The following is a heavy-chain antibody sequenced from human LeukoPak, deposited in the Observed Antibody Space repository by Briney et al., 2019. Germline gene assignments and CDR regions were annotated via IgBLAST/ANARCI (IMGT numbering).Heavy chain of an antibody. V-gene: IGHV4-59*08. Sequence: PSETLSLTCTVSGGAISSYYWSWLRQHPGQGLAWIGYIDYSGSTNYNPSLKSRVTISVDTSKNQFSLKLSSVTAADTAVYYCARRRQLALGYYYYGMDVWGQGTTVTVSS. CDR2: IDYSGST. J-gene: IGHJ6*02. D-gene: IGHD6-13*01. CDR3: ARRRQLALGYYYYGMDV. CDR1: GGAISSYY.